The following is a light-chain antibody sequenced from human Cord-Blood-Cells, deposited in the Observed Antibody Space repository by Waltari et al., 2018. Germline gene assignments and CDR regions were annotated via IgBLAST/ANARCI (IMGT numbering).Light chain of an antibody. V-gene: IGLV3-25*03. J-gene: IGLJ3*02. CDR3: QSADSSGTWV. CDR1: ALPKQY. CDR2: KDS. Sequence: SYELTQPPSVSVSPGQTARITCPGDALPKQYACWYQQKPGQAPVLVIYKDSERPSGIPERFSGSSSGTTVTLTISGVQAEDEADYYCQSADSSGTWVFGGGTKLTVL.